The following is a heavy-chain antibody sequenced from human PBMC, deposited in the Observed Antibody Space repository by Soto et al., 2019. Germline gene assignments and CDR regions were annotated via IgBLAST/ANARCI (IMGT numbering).Heavy chain of an antibody. CDR3: ARSPGNYYYGMDV. Sequence: GASVKVSCKASGYTFTGYYMHWVRQAPGQGLEWMGWINPNSGGTNYAQKFQGWVTMTRDTSISTAYMELSRLRSDDTAVYYCARSPGNYYYGMDVWGQGTTVTVSS. CDR2: INPNSGGT. V-gene: IGHV1-2*04. CDR1: GYTFTGYY. J-gene: IGHJ6*02.